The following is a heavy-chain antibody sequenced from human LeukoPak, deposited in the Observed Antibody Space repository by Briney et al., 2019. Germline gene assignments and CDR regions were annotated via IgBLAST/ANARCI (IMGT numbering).Heavy chain of an antibody. J-gene: IGHJ4*01. Sequence: GGSLRLSCAASGFTVSNSAMSWVRQAPGKGLEWVSTLSGSSITTYYADSVKGRFTISRDNSKNTLYLQMNSLRAEDTAVYYCAKGIYSSGWSYFDYWGHGTLVTVSS. CDR1: GFTVSNSA. CDR3: AKGIYSSGWSYFDY. D-gene: IGHD6-19*01. V-gene: IGHV3-23*01. CDR2: LSGSSITT.